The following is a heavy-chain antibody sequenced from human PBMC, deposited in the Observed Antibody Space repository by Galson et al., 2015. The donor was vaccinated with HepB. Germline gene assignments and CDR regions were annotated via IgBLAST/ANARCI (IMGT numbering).Heavy chain of an antibody. V-gene: IGHV3-30*18. Sequence: SLRLSCAASGFTFSSYGMHWVRQAPGKGLEWVAVISYDGSNKYYADSVKGRFTISRDNSKNTLYLQMNSLRAEDTAVYYCANPYGGKASWGQGTLVTVSS. J-gene: IGHJ5*02. CDR3: ANPYGGKAS. CDR1: GFTFSSYG. D-gene: IGHD4-23*01. CDR2: ISYDGSNK.